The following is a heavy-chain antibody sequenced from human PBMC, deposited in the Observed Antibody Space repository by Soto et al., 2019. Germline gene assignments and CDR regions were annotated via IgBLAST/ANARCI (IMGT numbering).Heavy chain of an antibody. Sequence: QVQLEQSGAEVKKPGSSVKVSCKASGGTFSSYTFSWVRQAPGQGLEWMGKITHILGIVDYAQKFQGRVTIIADKSTTTAYMELRSLRSEDTAMYYCAVSHSFGYRRWEYWGQGTLVTVSS. J-gene: IGHJ4*02. D-gene: IGHD5-18*01. CDR3: AVSHSFGYRRWEY. CDR1: GGTFSSYT. CDR2: ITHILGIV. V-gene: IGHV1-69*02.